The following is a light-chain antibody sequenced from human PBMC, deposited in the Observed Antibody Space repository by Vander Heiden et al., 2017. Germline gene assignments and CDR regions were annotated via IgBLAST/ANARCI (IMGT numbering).Light chain of an antibody. CDR1: ALPKQY. V-gene: IGLV3-25*03. Sequence: SYELTQPPSVSVSPGQTARITCSGDALPKQYAYWYQQKPGQAPVLVRYKDSERPSGIPERFSGSSSGTTAKLTISGVQAEDEAYYYCPSADSSDEVFGGGTKLTVL. CDR3: PSADSSDEV. CDR2: KDS. J-gene: IGLJ3*02.